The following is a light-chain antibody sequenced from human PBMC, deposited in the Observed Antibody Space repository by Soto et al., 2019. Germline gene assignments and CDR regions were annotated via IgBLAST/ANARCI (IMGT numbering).Light chain of an antibody. CDR3: QQYSSSPRT. CDR1: QSVSST. J-gene: IGKJ1*01. CDR2: GAS. V-gene: IGKV3-15*01. Sequence: ILITQSPATLSVSPRERATLSCRASQSVSSTVAGYQQTPGQAPRLLIYGASTRATEIPDRFRGSGSGRELVLNISRLEPEDSGVYYCQQYSSSPRTFGQGTKVDIK.